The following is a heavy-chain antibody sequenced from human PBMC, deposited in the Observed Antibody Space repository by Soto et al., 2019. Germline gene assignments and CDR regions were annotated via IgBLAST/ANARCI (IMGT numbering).Heavy chain of an antibody. V-gene: IGHV3-33*01. CDR3: ARARGYCSSTSCYPYGMDV. CDR1: GFTFSSYG. J-gene: IGHJ6*02. D-gene: IGHD2-2*01. Sequence: GGSLRLSCAASGFTFSSYGMNWVRQAPGKGLEWVAVIWYDGSNKYYADSVKGRFTISRDNSKNTLYLQMNSLRAEDTAVYYCARARGYCSSTSCYPYGMDVWGQGTTVTVSS. CDR2: IWYDGSNK.